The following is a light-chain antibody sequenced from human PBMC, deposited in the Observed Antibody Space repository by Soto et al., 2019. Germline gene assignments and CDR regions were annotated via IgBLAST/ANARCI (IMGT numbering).Light chain of an antibody. Sequence: EIVLTQSPGTLSLSPGERATLSCRASQSVSSSYLAWYQQKPGQAPRLLIYGASSRATGIPDRFSGSGSGTDFTLTISRLEPEDFAVYYCQQYGSSPPITFGVGTKVDIK. J-gene: IGKJ4*01. V-gene: IGKV3-20*01. CDR3: QQYGSSPPIT. CDR1: QSVSSSY. CDR2: GAS.